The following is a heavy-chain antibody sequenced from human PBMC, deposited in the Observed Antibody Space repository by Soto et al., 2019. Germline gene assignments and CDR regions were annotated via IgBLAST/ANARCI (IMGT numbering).Heavy chain of an antibody. CDR2: ISYDGSNK. D-gene: IGHD1-26*01. V-gene: IGHV3-30-3*01. CDR1: GFTFSSDA. J-gene: IGHJ4*02. CDR3: ARDLVGALLYYFDY. Sequence: EGSLRLSWAASGFTFSSDAMHWVRQDPGKGRGWVAVISYDGSNKYYADSVKGRFTISRDNSKNTLYLQMNSLRAEDTAVYYCARDLVGALLYYFDYWGQGTLVTVSS.